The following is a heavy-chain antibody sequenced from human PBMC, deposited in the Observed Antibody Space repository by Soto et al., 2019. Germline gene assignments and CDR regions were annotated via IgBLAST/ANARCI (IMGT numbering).Heavy chain of an antibody. V-gene: IGHV3-23*01. CDR3: AKDIAVAGTGWFDP. CDR1: GFTFSSYA. CDR2: ISGSGGST. Sequence: EVQLLESGGGLVQPGGSLRLSCAASGFTFSSYAMSWFRQPPGKGLGWVSAISGSGGSTYYADSVKGRFTISRDNSKNTLYLQMNSLRAEDTAVYYCAKDIAVAGTGWFDPWGQGTLVTVSS. J-gene: IGHJ5*02. D-gene: IGHD6-19*01.